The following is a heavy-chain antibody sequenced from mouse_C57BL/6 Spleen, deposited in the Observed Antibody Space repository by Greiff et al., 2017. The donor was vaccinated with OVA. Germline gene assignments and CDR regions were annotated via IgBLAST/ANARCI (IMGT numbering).Heavy chain of an antibody. V-gene: IGHV5-12*01. CDR3: ARRDWVYAMDY. D-gene: IGHD4-1*01. CDR1: GFTFSDYY. J-gene: IGHJ4*01. Sequence: EVQRVESGGGLVQPGGSLKLSCAASGFTFSDYYMYWVRQTPEKGLEWVAYISNGGGSTYYPDTVKGRFTISRDNAKNTLYLQMSRLKSEDTAMYYCARRDWVYAMDYWGQGTSVTVSS. CDR2: ISNGGGST.